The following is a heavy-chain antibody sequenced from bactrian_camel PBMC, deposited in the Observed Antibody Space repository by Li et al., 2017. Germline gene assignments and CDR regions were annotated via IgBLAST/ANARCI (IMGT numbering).Heavy chain of an antibody. V-gene: IGHV3S40*01. J-gene: IGHJ4*01. CDR2: IYTGTDRT. D-gene: IGHD2*01. CDR1: GGTEDGFY. Sequence: VQLVESGGGSVQTGGSLRLSCVTSGGTEDGFYVAWIRQAPGKGREGVASIYTGTDRTYYADSVKGRFTVSRDNANNTVNLMMNSLKPEDTAMYYCAANFGPYCSGPYLARRANFLGRGTQVTVS.